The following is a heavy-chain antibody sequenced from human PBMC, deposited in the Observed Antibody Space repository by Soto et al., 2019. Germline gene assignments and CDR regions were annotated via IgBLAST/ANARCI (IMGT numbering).Heavy chain of an antibody. CDR3: ARDEGYSSASVYAFDI. V-gene: IGHV3-53*04. J-gene: IGHJ3*02. CDR1: GFTVSSNY. CDR2: IYSGGST. Sequence: EVQLVESGGGLVQPGGSLRLSCAASGFTVSSNYMSWVRQAPGKGLEWVSVIYSGGSTYYADSVKGRFTISRHNSKNTLYLQMNSLRAEDTAVYYGARDEGYSSASVYAFDIWGQGTMVTVSS. D-gene: IGHD6-6*01.